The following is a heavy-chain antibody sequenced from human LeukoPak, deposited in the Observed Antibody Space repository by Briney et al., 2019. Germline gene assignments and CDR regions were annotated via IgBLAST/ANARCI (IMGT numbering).Heavy chain of an antibody. CDR3: ARDLGIVVVPAAESSAFDI. CDR2: MNPNSGNT. D-gene: IGHD2-2*03. CDR1: GYTFTSYD. J-gene: IGHJ3*02. V-gene: IGHV1-8*03. Sequence: ASVKVSCKASGYTFTSYDINWVRQATGQGLERMGWMNPNSGNTGYAQKFQGRVTITRNTSISTAYMELSSLRSEDTAVYYCARDLGIVVVPAAESSAFDIWGQGTMVTVSS.